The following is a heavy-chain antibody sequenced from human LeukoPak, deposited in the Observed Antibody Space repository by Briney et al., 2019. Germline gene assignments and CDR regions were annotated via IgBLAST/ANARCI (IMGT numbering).Heavy chain of an antibody. V-gene: IGHV1-24*01. Sequence: GASVKVSCRVSGYTLTELSMHWVRQAPGKGLEWMGGFDPEDGETIYAQKFQGRVTMTEDTSTDTAYKELSSLRSEDTAVYYCATKLRYYYYGMDVWGQGTTVTVSS. CDR1: GYTLTELS. J-gene: IGHJ6*02. CDR2: FDPEDGET. CDR3: ATKLRYYYYGMDV. D-gene: IGHD4-17*01.